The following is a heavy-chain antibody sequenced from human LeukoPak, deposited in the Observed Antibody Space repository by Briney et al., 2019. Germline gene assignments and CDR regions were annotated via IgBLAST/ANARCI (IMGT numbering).Heavy chain of an antibody. CDR1: GGSISSTGSF. CDR2: IYSGGIT. Sequence: SETLSLTRTVSGGSISSTGSFWGWLRQPPGKGLEWIGSIYSGGITYYNPSLKSRVTISEDTSKNQFSLKMTSMTAADTAIYYCWLEKVVAAYFDSWGQGTLVTVSS. D-gene: IGHD2-15*01. CDR3: WLEKVVAAYFDS. J-gene: IGHJ4*02. V-gene: IGHV4-39*07.